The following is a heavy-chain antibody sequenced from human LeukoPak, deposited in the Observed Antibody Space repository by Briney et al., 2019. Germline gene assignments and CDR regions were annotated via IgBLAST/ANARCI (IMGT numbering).Heavy chain of an antibody. V-gene: IGHV4-39*01. CDR1: GGSISSSSYY. CDR2: IYYNGST. CDR3: ARQSIAARGYYYYMDV. D-gene: IGHD6-6*01. Sequence: RPSETLSLTCTVSGGSISSSSYYWGWIRQPPGKGLEWIGSIYYNGSTHHNPSLKSRVTISVDTSKNQFSLKVSSVTAADTAVYYCARQSIAARGYYYYMDVWGKGTTVTVSS. J-gene: IGHJ6*03.